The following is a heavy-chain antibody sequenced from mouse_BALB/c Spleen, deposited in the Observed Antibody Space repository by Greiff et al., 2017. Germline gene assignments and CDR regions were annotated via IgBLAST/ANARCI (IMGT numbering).Heavy chain of an antibody. CDR3: ARRGGNYLYAMDY. J-gene: IGHJ4*01. D-gene: IGHD2-1*01. CDR2: INPYNGAT. Sequence: EVQLQESGPELVKPGASVKISCKASGYSFTGYYMHWVKQSHVKSLEWIGRINPYNGATSYNQNFKDKASLTVDKSSSTAYMELHSLTSEDSAVYYCARRGGNYLYAMDYWGQGTSVTVSS. CDR1: GYSFTGYY. V-gene: IGHV1-31*01.